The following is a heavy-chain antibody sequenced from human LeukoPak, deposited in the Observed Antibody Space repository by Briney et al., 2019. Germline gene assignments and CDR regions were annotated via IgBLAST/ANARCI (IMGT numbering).Heavy chain of an antibody. Sequence: GGSLRLSCAASGFAFSTYEMNWVRQAPGRGLEWVSYISKTANTIYYADSVKGRFAISRDNAKNSLYLQMNSLRAEDTAVYYCARDGPVHTYGSFPTPFDYWGQGTLVTVSS. J-gene: IGHJ4*02. D-gene: IGHD3-10*01. CDR3: ARDGPVHTYGSFPTPFDY. V-gene: IGHV3-48*03. CDR1: GFAFSTYE. CDR2: ISKTANTI.